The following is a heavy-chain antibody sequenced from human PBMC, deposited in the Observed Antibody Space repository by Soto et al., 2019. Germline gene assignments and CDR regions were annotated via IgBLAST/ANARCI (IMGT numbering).Heavy chain of an antibody. CDR2: IYHSGST. D-gene: IGHD3-16*01. V-gene: IGHV4-4*02. CDR1: GGSISSSNW. J-gene: IGHJ5*02. CDR3: ARRLFWSDVGATGHNWFDP. Sequence: SETLSLTCAVSGGSISSSNWWSWVRQPPGKGLEWIGEIYHSGSTNYNPSLKSRVTISVDKSKNQFSLKLSSVTAADTAVYYCARRLFWSDVGATGHNWFDPWGQGTLVTVSS.